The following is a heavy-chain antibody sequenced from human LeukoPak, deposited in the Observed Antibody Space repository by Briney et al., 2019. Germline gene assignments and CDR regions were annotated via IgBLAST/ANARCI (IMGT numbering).Heavy chain of an antibody. CDR2: IYYSGNT. CDR1: GGSISSSSYY. J-gene: IGHJ5*02. D-gene: IGHD2-15*01. Sequence: PSETLPLTCTVSGGSISSSSYYWAWIRQPPGKGLEWIGSIYYSGNTYYSPSLKSRVTISVDTSKNQFSLKLRSVIAADTAVYYCARQPSLSYCSAGSCWFDLWGQGILVTVSS. V-gene: IGHV4-39*01. CDR3: ARQPSLSYCSAGSCWFDL.